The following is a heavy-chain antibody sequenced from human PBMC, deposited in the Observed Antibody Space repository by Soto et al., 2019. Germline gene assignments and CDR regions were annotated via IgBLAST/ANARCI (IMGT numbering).Heavy chain of an antibody. CDR2: ISYDGSNK. V-gene: IGHV3-30-3*01. CDR3: AREGMIGTEGFDY. D-gene: IGHD3-22*01. CDR1: GFTFSSYA. J-gene: IGHJ4*02. Sequence: QVQLVESGGGVVQPGRSLRLSCAASGFTFSSYAMHWVRQAPGKGLEWVAVISYDGSNKYYADSVKGRFTISRDNSKNTLYLQMNSLRAEDTAVYYCAREGMIGTEGFDYWGQGTLVTVSS.